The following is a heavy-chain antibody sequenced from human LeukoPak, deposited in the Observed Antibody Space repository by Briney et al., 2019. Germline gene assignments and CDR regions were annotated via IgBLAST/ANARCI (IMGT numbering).Heavy chain of an antibody. CDR2: IYYSGST. CDR1: GGSISSYY. D-gene: IGHD3-10*01. V-gene: IGHV4-59*12. CDR3: ARGGEYGSGSYYKY. Sequence: PSETLSLTCTVSGGSISSYYWSWIRQPPGKGLEWIGYIYYSGSTNYNPSLKSRVTISVDTSKNQFSLKLSSVTAADTAVYYCARGGEYGSGSYYKYWGQGTLVTVSS. J-gene: IGHJ4*02.